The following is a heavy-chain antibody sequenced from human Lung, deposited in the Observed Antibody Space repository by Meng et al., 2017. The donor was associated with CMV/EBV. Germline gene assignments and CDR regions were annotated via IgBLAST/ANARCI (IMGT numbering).Heavy chain of an antibody. CDR2: MNPHTGET. CDR1: GYRFSTYD. CDR3: ARGLGKGCSSIDCSVGKSDWFDP. Sequence: ASXXVSCXAFGYRFSTYDINWVRQAPGQGLEWVGWMNPHTGETGYPQKFQGRVTITRDTSINTAYMELRSLRSDDTGVYYCARGLGKGCSSIDCSVGKSDWFDPWGQGTLVTVSS. V-gene: IGHV1-8*01. J-gene: IGHJ5*02. D-gene: IGHD2-2*01.